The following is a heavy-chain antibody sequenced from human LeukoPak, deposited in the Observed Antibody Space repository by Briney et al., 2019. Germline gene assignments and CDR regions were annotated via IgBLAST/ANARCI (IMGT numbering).Heavy chain of an antibody. V-gene: IGHV1-69*04. CDR2: IIPIFGIA. D-gene: IGHD3-22*01. CDR1: GGTFISYA. J-gene: IGHJ4*02. CDR3: ARPYYYDSSGYYYFDY. Sequence: GSSVKVSCKASGGTFISYAISWVRQAPGQGLEWMGRIIPIFGIANYAQKFQGRVTNTADKSTSTAYMELSSLRSEDTAVYYCARPYYYDSSGYYYFDYWGQGTLVTVSS.